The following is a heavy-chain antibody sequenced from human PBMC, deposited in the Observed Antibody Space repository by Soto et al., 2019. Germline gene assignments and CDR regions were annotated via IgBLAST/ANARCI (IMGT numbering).Heavy chain of an antibody. Sequence: QVQLQESGPGLVNASGTLSLTCGVSGGSINTNNWWRWLRQPPGQGLEWIAEVYHSGSSNYNPSLKSRLSISVDTSKNQFSLRLTSVTAADSAVYYCARAKLCNTLSCPHSFDTWGQGTLVSVSS. CDR3: ARAKLCNTLSCPHSFDT. CDR2: VYHSGSS. CDR1: GGSINTNNW. D-gene: IGHD2-2*01. V-gene: IGHV4-4*02. J-gene: IGHJ4*02.